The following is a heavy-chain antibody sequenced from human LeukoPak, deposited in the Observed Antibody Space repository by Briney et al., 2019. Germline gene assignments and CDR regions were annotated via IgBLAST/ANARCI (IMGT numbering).Heavy chain of an antibody. CDR3: ARGPIRCSGGSCYSRNYYYGMDV. J-gene: IGHJ6*02. V-gene: IGHV4-34*01. D-gene: IGHD2-15*01. CDR2: INHSGST. CDR1: GGSFSGYY. Sequence: SETLSLTCAVYGGSFSGYYWSWIRQPPGKGLERIGEINHSGSTNYNPSLKSRVTISVDTSKNQFSLKLSSVTAADTAVYYCARGPIRCSGGSCYSRNYYYGMDVWGQGTTVTVSS.